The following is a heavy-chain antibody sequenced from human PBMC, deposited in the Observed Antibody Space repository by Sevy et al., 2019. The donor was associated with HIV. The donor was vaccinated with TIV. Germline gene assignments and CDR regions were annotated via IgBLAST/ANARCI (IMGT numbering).Heavy chain of an antibody. Sequence: GGSLRLSCAASGYILSGYVMSWVRQAPGKGLEWISHISASGGSTYYADSVKGRFTISRDNFKKTLDLQMNSLRAEDTAVYYCAKCSSTSCYDYWGQGTLVTVSS. CDR1: GYILSGYV. J-gene: IGHJ4*02. CDR2: ISASGGST. V-gene: IGHV3-23*01. D-gene: IGHD2-2*01. CDR3: AKCSSTSCYDY.